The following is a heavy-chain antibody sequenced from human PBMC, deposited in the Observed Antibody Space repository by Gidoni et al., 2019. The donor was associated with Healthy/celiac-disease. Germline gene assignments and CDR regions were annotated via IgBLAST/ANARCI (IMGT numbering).Heavy chain of an antibody. J-gene: IGHJ4*02. V-gene: IGHV4-34*01. CDR3: ARGFIQFDY. Sequence: QVQLQQWGAGLVKPSETLSLTCAVYGGSFRGYYWRWIRQPPGKGREWIGEINHSGSTNYNPSLKSRVTISVDTSKNQFSLKLSSVTAADTAVYYCARGFIQFDYWGQGTLVTVSS. CDR1: GGSFRGYY. D-gene: IGHD3-16*01. CDR2: INHSGST.